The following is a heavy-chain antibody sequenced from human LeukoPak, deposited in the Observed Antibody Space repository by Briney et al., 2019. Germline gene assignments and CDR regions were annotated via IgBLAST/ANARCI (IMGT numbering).Heavy chain of an antibody. D-gene: IGHD1-26*01. Sequence: ASVKVSCKASGYTFASYYMHWVRQAPGQGLEWMGIINPSGGSTSYAQKFQGRVTMTRDTSTSTVYMELSSLRSEDTAVYYCARASLGGYYYYYYGMDVWGQGTTVTVSS. J-gene: IGHJ6*02. CDR3: ARASLGGYYYYYYGMDV. CDR2: INPSGGST. CDR1: GYTFASYY. V-gene: IGHV1-46*01.